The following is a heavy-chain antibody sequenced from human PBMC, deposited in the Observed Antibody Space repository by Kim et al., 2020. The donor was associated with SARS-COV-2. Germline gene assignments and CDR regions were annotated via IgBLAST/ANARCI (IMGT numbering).Heavy chain of an antibody. Sequence: GGSLRLSCAASGFTFSKYVMSWVRQAPGKGPEWVSGISDSGGGTYYADSVRGRFTISRDNSKNTLYLQMNSLRAEDTAVYYCAKHEFQMLVFDYWGQGTLVTVSS. J-gene: IGHJ4*02. CDR1: GFTFSKYV. CDR3: AKHEFQMLVFDY. CDR2: ISDSGGGT. D-gene: IGHD3-16*01. V-gene: IGHV3-23*01.